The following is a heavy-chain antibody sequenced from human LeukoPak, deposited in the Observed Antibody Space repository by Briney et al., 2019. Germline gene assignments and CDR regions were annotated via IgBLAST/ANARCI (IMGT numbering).Heavy chain of an antibody. CDR3: AKDREYDDSCDYSG. J-gene: IGHJ4*02. V-gene: IGHV3-74*01. Sequence: GGSLRLSCAASGSTVSNYWIHWVRQAPGKGLVWVSRIKSDGSSTSYADSVKGRFTISRDNAENTLYLQMNSLRAEDTAVYYCAKDREYDDSCDYSGWGQGTLVTVSS. CDR1: GSTVSNYW. D-gene: IGHD3-22*01. CDR2: IKSDGSST.